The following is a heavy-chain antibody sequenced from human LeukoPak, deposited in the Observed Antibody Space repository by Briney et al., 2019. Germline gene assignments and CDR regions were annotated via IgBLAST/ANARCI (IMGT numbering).Heavy chain of an antibody. Sequence: GGSLRLSCAASGFTSSGYAMSWVRQAPGKGLEWVSLVSGSGGGTLYADSVKGRFTISRDNSKNTLYLQMNSLRAEDTAIYYCAKGYDFWSAKDDYWGQGTLVTVSS. D-gene: IGHD3-3*01. V-gene: IGHV3-23*01. CDR3: AKGYDFWSAKDDY. CDR2: VSGSGGGT. CDR1: GFTSSGYA. J-gene: IGHJ4*02.